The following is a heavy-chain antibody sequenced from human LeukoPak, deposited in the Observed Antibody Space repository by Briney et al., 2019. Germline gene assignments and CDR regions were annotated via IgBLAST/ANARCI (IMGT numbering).Heavy chain of an antibody. CDR1: GYTFTSYG. CDR3: ARVVSGYDFPDNWFDP. V-gene: IGHV1-18*01. J-gene: IGHJ5*02. D-gene: IGHD5-12*01. Sequence: ASVKVSCKASGYTFTSYGISWVRQAPGQGLEWMGWISAYNGNTNYAQKLQGRVTMTRDTSISTAYMELSRLRSDDTAVYYCARVVSGYDFPDNWFDPWGQGTLVTVSS. CDR2: ISAYNGNT.